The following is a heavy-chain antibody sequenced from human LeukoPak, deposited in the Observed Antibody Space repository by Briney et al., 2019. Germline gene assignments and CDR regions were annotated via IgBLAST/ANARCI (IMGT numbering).Heavy chain of an antibody. CDR3: ARGRGIAAAGTFDP. CDR1: GGSFSGYY. D-gene: IGHD6-13*01. CDR2: INHSGST. Sequence: SETLSLTCAVYGGSFSGYYWSWIRQPPGKGLEWIGEINHSGSTNYNPSLKSRVTISVGTSKNQFSLKLSSVTAADTAVYYCARGRGIAAAGTFDPWGQGTLVTVSS. J-gene: IGHJ5*02. V-gene: IGHV4-34*01.